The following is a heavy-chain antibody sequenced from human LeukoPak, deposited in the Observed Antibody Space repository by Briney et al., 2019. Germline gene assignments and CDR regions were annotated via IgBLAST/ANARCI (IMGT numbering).Heavy chain of an antibody. CDR3: ARGPNYDFWSGYYTGLGHYYYYGMDV. CDR1: GGSFSGYY. V-gene: IGHV4-34*01. J-gene: IGHJ6*02. Sequence: SETLSLTCAVYGGSFSGYYWSWIRQPTGKGLEWIGEINHSGSTNYNPSLKSRVTISVDTSKNQFCLKLSSVTAADTAVYYCARGPNYDFWSGYYTGLGHYYYYGMDVWGQGTTVTVSS. D-gene: IGHD3-3*01. CDR2: INHSGST.